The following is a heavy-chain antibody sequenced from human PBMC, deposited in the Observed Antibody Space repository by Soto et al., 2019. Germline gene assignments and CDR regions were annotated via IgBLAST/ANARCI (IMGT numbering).Heavy chain of an antibody. CDR3: AKERGSYIYYFDY. CDR2: IAYDGDNK. Sequence: GGSLRLSCTPSGFTFRNYGLHWVRQAPGKGLEWVALIAYDGDNKYYTDSARGRFTISRDNSKNTLYLQMNSLRAEDTAVYYCAKERGSYIYYFDYWGQGTLVTVSS. J-gene: IGHJ4*02. CDR1: GFTFRNYG. D-gene: IGHD1-26*01. V-gene: IGHV3-30*18.